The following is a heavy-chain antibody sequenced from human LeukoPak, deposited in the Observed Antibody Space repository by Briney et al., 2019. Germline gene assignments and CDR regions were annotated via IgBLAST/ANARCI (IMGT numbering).Heavy chain of an antibody. CDR1: GLTFSGYA. CDR2: ISGSGGGT. D-gene: IGHD6-13*01. V-gene: IGHV3-23*01. CDR3: AKACIPAAGQDYFGY. J-gene: IGHJ4*02. Sequence: TGGSLRLSCAASGLTFSGYAMTWVRQAPGKGLELVAAISGSGGGTYYADSVKGRFTISRDNSKNTLCVQMTSLRAEDTAVYYCAKACIPAAGQDYFGYWGQGTLVTVSS.